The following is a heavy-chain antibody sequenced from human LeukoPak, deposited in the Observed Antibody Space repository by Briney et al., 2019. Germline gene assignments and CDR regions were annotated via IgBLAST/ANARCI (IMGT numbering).Heavy chain of an antibody. CDR2: ISRDGTVT. CDR1: QFSFTNNW. D-gene: IGHD1-26*01. Sequence: GGSLRLSCVGSQFSFTNNWMHWVRQVPGKGLMWVSRISRDGTVTDYADSVKGRFAISRDNAKNTLYLEMNSLRGEDTGLFYCVREVGAPGSFDIWAKGHWSPSLQ. V-gene: IGHV3-74*01. J-gene: IGHJ3*02. CDR3: VREVGAPGSFDI.